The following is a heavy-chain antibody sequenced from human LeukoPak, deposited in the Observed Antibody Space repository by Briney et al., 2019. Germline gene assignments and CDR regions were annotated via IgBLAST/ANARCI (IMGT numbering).Heavy chain of an antibody. J-gene: IGHJ1*01. CDR1: GFTFSSYG. CDR2: IWYDGSNK. V-gene: IGHV3-33*01. Sequence: GGSLRLSCAVSGFTFSSYGMHWVRQAPGKGLEWVAVIWYDGSNKYYADSVKGRFTISRDNSKNTLYLQMNSLRAEDTAVYFCARTASRGPQSAEYFQHWGQGTLVTVSS. CDR3: ARTASRGPQSAEYFQH.